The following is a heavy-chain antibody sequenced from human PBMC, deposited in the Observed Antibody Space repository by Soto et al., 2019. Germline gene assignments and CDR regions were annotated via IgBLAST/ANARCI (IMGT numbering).Heavy chain of an antibody. Sequence: PSETLSLTCTVSGGSISSYYWSWIRQPPGKGLEWIGYIYYSGSTNYNPSLKSRVTISVDTSKNQFSLKLSSVTAADTAVYYCARVHGYTYYFDYWGQGTLVTVSS. CDR2: IYYSGST. V-gene: IGHV4-59*01. CDR1: GGSISSYY. D-gene: IGHD3-16*01. CDR3: ARVHGYTYYFDY. J-gene: IGHJ4*02.